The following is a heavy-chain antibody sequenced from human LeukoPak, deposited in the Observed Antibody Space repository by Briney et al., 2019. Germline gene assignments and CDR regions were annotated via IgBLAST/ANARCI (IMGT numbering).Heavy chain of an antibody. V-gene: IGHV4-61*08. Sequence: PSETLSLTCAVSGGSISSGGYSWSWIRQPPGQGLEWIGYIYYSGSTNYNPSLKSRVTISVDTSKNQFSLKLSSVTAADTAVYYCARERLTMIGRAFDIWGQGTMVTVSS. CDR1: GGSISSGGYS. J-gene: IGHJ3*02. D-gene: IGHD3-22*01. CDR2: IYYSGST. CDR3: ARERLTMIGRAFDI.